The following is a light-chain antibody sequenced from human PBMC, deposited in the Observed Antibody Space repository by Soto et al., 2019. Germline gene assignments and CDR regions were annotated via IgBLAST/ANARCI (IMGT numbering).Light chain of an antibody. CDR3: QQYNTYSMST. CDR2: KAS. J-gene: IGKJ2*01. Sequence: DIQMSQSPSTLSASVGDRVTISCRASQSISSLLAWYQQKPGTAPKLLIYKASTLESGVPSRFSGSGSGTEFTLTITSLQPDDFATYYCQQYNTYSMSTFGQGTKLEIK. V-gene: IGKV1-5*03. CDR1: QSISSL.